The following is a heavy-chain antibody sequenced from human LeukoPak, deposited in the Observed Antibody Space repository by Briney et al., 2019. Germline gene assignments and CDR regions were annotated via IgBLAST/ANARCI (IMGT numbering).Heavy chain of an antibody. D-gene: IGHD5-24*01. CDR1: GFSFSNYG. V-gene: IGHV3-33*01. CDR2: IRYDGSNE. J-gene: IGHJ4*02. Sequence: GGSLRLSCAAAGFSFSNYGMHWVRQAPGKGLEWVAVIRYDGSNEYYADSVKGRFTISRDNTQSTLYLEMNNLRAEDTAVYYCARDKDGYNMEYYFDYWGQGTLVTVSS. CDR3: ARDKDGYNMEYYFDY.